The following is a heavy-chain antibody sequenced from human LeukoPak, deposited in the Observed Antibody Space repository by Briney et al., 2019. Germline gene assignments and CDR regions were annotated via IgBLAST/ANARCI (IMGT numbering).Heavy chain of an antibody. J-gene: IGHJ6*03. D-gene: IGHD2-2*01. CDR2: ISAYNGNT. Sequence: ASVKVSCKASGYTFTSYGISWVRQAPGQGLEWMGWISAYNGNTNYAQKLQGRVTMTTDTSTSTAYMELRSLRSDDTAVYYCARGIVVVPAAHYYYYYMDVWGKGTTVTVSS. CDR1: GYTFTSYG. CDR3: ARGIVVVPAAHYYYYYMDV. V-gene: IGHV1-18*01.